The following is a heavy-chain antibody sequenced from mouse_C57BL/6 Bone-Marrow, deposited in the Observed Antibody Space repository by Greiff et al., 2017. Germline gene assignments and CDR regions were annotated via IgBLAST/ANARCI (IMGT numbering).Heavy chain of an antibody. CDR3: GGSGGGCYYDY. Sequence: VHVKQSGAELVKPGASVKLSCTASGFNINDYYMHCVKQRTEQGLEWIGRIDPEDGDTKYAPKFQGKATITVDTSSNPSYLQLSRLTSEHTATYYSGGSGGGCYYDYWGQGTTLTVSS. V-gene: IGHV14-2*01. J-gene: IGHJ2*01. CDR2: IDPEDGDT. D-gene: IGHD1-1*02. CDR1: GFNINDYY.